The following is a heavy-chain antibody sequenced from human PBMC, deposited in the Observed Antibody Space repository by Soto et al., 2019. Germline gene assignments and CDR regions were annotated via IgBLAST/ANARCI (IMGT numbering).Heavy chain of an antibody. D-gene: IGHD6-19*01. CDR2: IIPIFGTA. V-gene: IGHV1-69*13. CDR1: GGTFSSYA. J-gene: IGHJ3*02. Sequence: VASVKVSCKASGGTFSSYAISWVRQAPGQGLEWMGGIIPIFGTANYAQKFQGRVTITADESTSTAYMELSSLRSEDTAVYYCASPRPGYSSLGPFDIWGHGTMVTVSS. CDR3: ASPRPGYSSLGPFDI.